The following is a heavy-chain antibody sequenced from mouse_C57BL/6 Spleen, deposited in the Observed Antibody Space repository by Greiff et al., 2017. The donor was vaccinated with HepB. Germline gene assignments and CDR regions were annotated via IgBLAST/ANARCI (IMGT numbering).Heavy chain of an antibody. D-gene: IGHD2-10*01. V-gene: IGHV1-26*01. CDR1: GYTFTDYY. CDR3: ARSYWAPYYAMDY. J-gene: IGHJ4*01. CDR2: INPNNGGT. Sequence: VQLKQSGPELVKPGASVKISCKASGYTFTDYYMNWVKQSHGKSLEWIGDINPNNGGTSYNQKFKGKATLTVDKSSSTAYMELRSLTSEDSAVYYCARSYWAPYYAMDYWGQGTSVTVSS.